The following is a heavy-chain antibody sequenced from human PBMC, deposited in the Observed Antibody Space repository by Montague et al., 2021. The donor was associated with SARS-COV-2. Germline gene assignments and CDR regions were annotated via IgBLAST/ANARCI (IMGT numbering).Heavy chain of an antibody. CDR1: GGSISSGGYY. J-gene: IGHJ4*02. V-gene: IGHV4-31*03. CDR2: IYYSGST. Sequence: TRSLTCTVSGGSISSGGYYWSWIRQHPGKGLEWIGYIYYSGSTYYNPSLKSRVTISVDTSKNQFSLKLSSVTAADTAVYYCACYVDGSGWLNPRGSGTFDYWGQGTLVTVSS. CDR3: ACYVDGSGWLNPRGSGTFDY. D-gene: IGHD6-19*01.